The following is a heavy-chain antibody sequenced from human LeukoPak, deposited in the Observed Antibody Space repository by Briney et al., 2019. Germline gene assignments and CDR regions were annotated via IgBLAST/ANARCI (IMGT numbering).Heavy chain of an antibody. CDR1: GGSISSGDYY. Sequence: SDTLSLTCTVSGGSISSGDYYWSWIRQPPGKGLEWIGYIYYSGSTYYNPSLKSRVTISVDTSKNQFSLKLSSVTAADTAVYYCARVLRTMTTVTTVFDYWGQGTLVTVSS. J-gene: IGHJ4*02. V-gene: IGHV4-30-4*02. CDR2: IYYSGST. D-gene: IGHD4-17*01. CDR3: ARVLRTMTTVTTVFDY.